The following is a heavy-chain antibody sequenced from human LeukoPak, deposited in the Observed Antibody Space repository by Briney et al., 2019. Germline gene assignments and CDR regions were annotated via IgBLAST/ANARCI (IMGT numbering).Heavy chain of an antibody. V-gene: IGHV3-11*01. Sequence: GGSLRLSCAASGFTFSDYYMSWIRQAPGKGLEWVSYISSSGSTIYYADSVKGRFTISRDNAKNSLYLQMNSLRAEDTAVYYCAGALYYYDSSGYSDYWAQGPWVPVPS. CDR1: GFTFSDYY. CDR2: ISSSGSTI. D-gene: IGHD3-22*01. J-gene: IGHJ4*02. CDR3: AGALYYYDSSGYSDY.